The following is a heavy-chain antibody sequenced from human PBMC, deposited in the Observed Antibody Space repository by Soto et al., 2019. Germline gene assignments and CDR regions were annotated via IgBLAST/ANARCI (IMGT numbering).Heavy chain of an antibody. CDR2: IRSKANSYAT. CDR3: TRLPYYDFWSGYAYYGMDV. D-gene: IGHD3-3*01. Sequence: GGSLRLSCAASGFTFSGSAMHWVRQASGKGLEWVGRIRSKANSYATAYAASVKGRFTISRDDSKNTAYLQMNSLKTEDTAVYYCTRLPYYDFWSGYAYYGMDVWGQGTTVTVSS. V-gene: IGHV3-73*01. J-gene: IGHJ6*02. CDR1: GFTFSGSA.